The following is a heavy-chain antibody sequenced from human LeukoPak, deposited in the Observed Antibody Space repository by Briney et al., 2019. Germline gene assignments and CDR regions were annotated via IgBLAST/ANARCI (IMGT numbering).Heavy chain of an antibody. J-gene: IGHJ4*02. Sequence: PGGSLRLSCAASGFTFSTYSMNWLRLAPGKGLEWVSAISGSGDSTYYADSVKGRFTISRDNSKNTLYLQMNSLRAEDTAVYYCAKGFGIAVAGTFDDYWGQGTLVTVSS. CDR1: GFTFSTYS. D-gene: IGHD6-19*01. CDR2: ISGSGDST. CDR3: AKGFGIAVAGTFDDY. V-gene: IGHV3-23*01.